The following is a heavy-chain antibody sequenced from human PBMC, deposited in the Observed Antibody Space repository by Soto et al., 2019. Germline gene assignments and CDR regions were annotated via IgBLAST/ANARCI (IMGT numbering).Heavy chain of an antibody. CDR3: ARVWQAKNYYYMDV. CDR2: IIPILGIA. J-gene: IGHJ6*03. D-gene: IGHD5-12*01. CDR1: GGTFSRYT. Sequence: SVKVSCQASGGTFSRYTISWVRQAPGQGLEWMGRIIPILGIANYAQKFQGRVTITADKSTSTAYMELSSLRSEDTAVYYCARVWQAKNYYYMDVWGKGTTVTVSS. V-gene: IGHV1-69*02.